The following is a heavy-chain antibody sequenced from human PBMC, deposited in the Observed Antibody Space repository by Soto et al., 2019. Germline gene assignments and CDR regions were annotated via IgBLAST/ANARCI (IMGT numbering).Heavy chain of an antibody. V-gene: IGHV1-46*01. J-gene: IGHJ5*02. CDR3: GRVMRSLLSITALDT. D-gene: IGHD3-10*01. Sequence: QVQLVQSGAEVKKPGASVKVSCKASGYTFTRDQIHWVRQAPGQGLEWMGMIDPSGGKTNYAQKSQDRVTTTRDTSTSTVYMALSSLRSEDTAIYFCGRVMRSLLSITALDTWGQGTLVTVSS. CDR2: IDPSGGKT. CDR1: GYTFTRDQ.